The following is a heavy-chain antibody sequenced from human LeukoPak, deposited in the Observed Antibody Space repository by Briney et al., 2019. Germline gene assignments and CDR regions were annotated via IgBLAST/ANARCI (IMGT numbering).Heavy chain of an antibody. D-gene: IGHD2-2*02. CDR2: IIPIFGTA. CDR1: GGTFSSYA. J-gene: IGHJ5*02. Sequence: SVEVSCKASGGTFSSYAISWVRQAPGQGLEWMGGIIPIFGTANYAQKFQGRVTITADESTSTAYMELSSLRSEDTAVYYCAREVRKIVVVPAAIKFNWFDPWGQGTLVTVSP. V-gene: IGHV1-69*01. CDR3: AREVRKIVVVPAAIKFNWFDP.